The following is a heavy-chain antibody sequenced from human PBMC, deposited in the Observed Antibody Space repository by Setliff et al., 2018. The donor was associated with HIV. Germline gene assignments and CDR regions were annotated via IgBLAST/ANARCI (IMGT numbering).Heavy chain of an antibody. CDR2: IKPDGSEK. CDR3: ARDYVWGRRAFDI. D-gene: IGHD3-16*01. Sequence: PGGSLSLSCAASGFTFSNYWMSWVRQTPGKGLEWVANIKPDGSEKYYVDSVKGRFTISRDNAENSLYLQMNSLRAEDTAVYYCARDYVWGRRAFDIWGPGTMVTVSS. J-gene: IGHJ3*02. CDR1: GFTFSNYW. V-gene: IGHV3-7*01.